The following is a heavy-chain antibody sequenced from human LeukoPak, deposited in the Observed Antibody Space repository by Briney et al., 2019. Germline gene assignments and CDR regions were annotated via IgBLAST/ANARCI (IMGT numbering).Heavy chain of an antibody. Sequence: GGSLRLSCAASGFTFSSNAMTWVRQAPGKGLEWVSSITDSGGGIQYADSVKGRFTISRDNAKNSLYLQMNSLRAEDTAVYYCARGGSDILTQHDYWGQGTLVTVSS. CDR2: ITDSGGGI. J-gene: IGHJ4*02. CDR3: ARGGSDILTQHDY. D-gene: IGHD3-9*01. CDR1: GFTFSSNA. V-gene: IGHV3-21*01.